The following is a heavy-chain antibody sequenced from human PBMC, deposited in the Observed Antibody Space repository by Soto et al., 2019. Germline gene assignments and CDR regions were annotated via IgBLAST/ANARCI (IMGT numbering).Heavy chain of an antibody. CDR3: ARDKNYYYAMDV. CDR1: GGSFSSYY. J-gene: IGHJ6*02. CDR2: INHSGST. V-gene: IGHV4-34*01. Sequence: TLSLTCAVYGGSFSSYYWSWIRQPPGKGLEWIGEINHSGSTNYNPSLKSRVTISADTSKNQFSLKLSSVTAADTAVFYCARDKNYYYAMDVWGQGTTVTVSS.